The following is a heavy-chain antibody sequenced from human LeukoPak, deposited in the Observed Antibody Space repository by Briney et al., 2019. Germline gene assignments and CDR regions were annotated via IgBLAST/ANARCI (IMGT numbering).Heavy chain of an antibody. CDR1: GGTFSGYA. CDR2: IIPIFGTA. CDR3: ASSPTYYDFWSGSRSDYFDY. D-gene: IGHD3-3*01. V-gene: IGHV1-69*05. J-gene: IGHJ4*02. Sequence: SVKVSCKASGGTFSGYAISWVRQAPGQGLEWMGWIIPIFGTANYAQKFQGRVTITTDESTSTAYMELSSLRSEDTAVYYCASSPTYYDFWSGSRSDYFDYWGQGTLVTVSS.